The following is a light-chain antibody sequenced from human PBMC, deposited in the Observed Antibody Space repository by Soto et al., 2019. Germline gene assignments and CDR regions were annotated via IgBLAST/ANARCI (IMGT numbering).Light chain of an antibody. J-gene: IGKJ4*01. Sequence: DIVMTQSPLSLPVTPGEPASISCRSSQSLLHSNGYNYLDWYLQKPGQSPQLLIYLGSNRASGVPDRFSGSGSGTDFTLTIRRVEAEDVGVYYCMQALQTPPAFGGGTKVDLK. V-gene: IGKV2-28*01. CDR3: MQALQTPPA. CDR1: QSLLHSNGYNY. CDR2: LGS.